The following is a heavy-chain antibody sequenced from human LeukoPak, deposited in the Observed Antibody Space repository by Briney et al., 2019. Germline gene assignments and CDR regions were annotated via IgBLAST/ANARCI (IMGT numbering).Heavy chain of an antibody. CDR1: GFCFRSYG. D-gene: IGHD4-17*01. Sequence: WGSLCLTCAASGFCFRSYGLHWVRQAPGKGLEWVAVISYDGSNKYYADSVKGRFTISRDNSKNTLYLQMNSLRAEDTAVYYCARDDSDYGNHYWDQGTLVTVSS. V-gene: IGHV3-30*03. J-gene: IGHJ4*02. CDR3: ARDDSDYGNHY. CDR2: ISYDGSNK.